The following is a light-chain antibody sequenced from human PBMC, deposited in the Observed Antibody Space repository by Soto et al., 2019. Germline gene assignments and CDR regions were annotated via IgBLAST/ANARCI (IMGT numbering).Light chain of an antibody. V-gene: IGKV3-15*01. CDR2: GAS. Sequence: IVITQSPATLSVSPGERATLSCRASQSVSTKLAWYQQKPGQAPRLLIYGASTRATGIPARFSGSGSGTEFTLTISSLQSEDFAVYYCQQYNNWPPVTFGGGTKVDIK. CDR1: QSVSTK. J-gene: IGKJ4*01. CDR3: QQYNNWPPVT.